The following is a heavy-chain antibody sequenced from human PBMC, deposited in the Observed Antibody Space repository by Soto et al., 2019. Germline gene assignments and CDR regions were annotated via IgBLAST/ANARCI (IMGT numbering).Heavy chain of an antibody. V-gene: IGHV4-30-2*01. J-gene: IGHJ5*02. D-gene: IGHD2-15*01. CDR1: DGSISSGGYS. CDR2: IYHSGST. CDR3: PGGRGVVAHP. Sequence: SETLSLTCAVSDGSISSGGYSWSWIRQPPGKGLEWIGYIYHSGSTYYNPSLKSRVTISVDRSKNQFSLKLSSVTAADTAVYYGPGGRGVVAHPGGQGTWVT.